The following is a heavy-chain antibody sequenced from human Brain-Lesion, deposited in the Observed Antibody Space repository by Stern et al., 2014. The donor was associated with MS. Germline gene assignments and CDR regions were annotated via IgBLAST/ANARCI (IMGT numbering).Heavy chain of an antibody. D-gene: IGHD1-26*01. CDR3: ATLSPGAGGNYYRHFDY. Sequence: VQLVESGVEVKKPGASVEVSCKVSGYTLTELSMHWVRQAPRKGLEWMGGFDPEDGETIYAQKFQGRVTMTEDTSTDTAYMELSSLRSEDTAVYYCATLSPGAGGNYYRHFDYWGQGTLVTVSS. CDR2: FDPEDGET. CDR1: GYTLTELS. V-gene: IGHV1-24*01. J-gene: IGHJ4*02.